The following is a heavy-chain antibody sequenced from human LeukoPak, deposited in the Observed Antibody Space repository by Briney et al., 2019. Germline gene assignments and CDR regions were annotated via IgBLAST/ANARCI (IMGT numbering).Heavy chain of an antibody. J-gene: IGHJ6*02. D-gene: IGHD3-22*01. CDR2: ISGSGSTT. Sequence: GGSLRLSCAASGFTFISYIVTWVRQAPGKGLEWVSSISGSGSTTYFADSVKGRFTISRDNSKNTLYLQMSSLRAEDTAIYYCAKDSTVSGSYYGMDIWGQGTTVTVSS. V-gene: IGHV3-23*01. CDR1: GFTFISYI. CDR3: AKDSTVSGSYYGMDI.